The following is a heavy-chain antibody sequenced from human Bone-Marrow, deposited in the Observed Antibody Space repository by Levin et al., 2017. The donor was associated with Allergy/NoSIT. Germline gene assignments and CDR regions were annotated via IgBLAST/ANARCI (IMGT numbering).Heavy chain of an antibody. D-gene: IGHD6-6*01. CDR1: GFTFSSHA. CDR3: AKVAEAARPMRYYFDS. Sequence: PGGSLRLSCAASGFTFSSHAMSWVRQAPGKGLEWVSAISGSGGSTYYADSVKGRFTISRDSSKNTLFLQMNSLRAEDTAIYYCAKVAEAARPMRYYFDSWGRGTLVTVSS. J-gene: IGHJ4*02. V-gene: IGHV3-23*01. CDR2: ISGSGGST.